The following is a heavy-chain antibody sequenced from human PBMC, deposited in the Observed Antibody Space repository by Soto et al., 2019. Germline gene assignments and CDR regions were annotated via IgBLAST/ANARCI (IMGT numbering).Heavy chain of an antibody. Sequence: QVQLVQSGAEVKKPGASVKVSCKGSGYTFTSYGITWVRQAPGQGLEWMGWISAYDGNTNFAQKLQGRVTMTTDTSTSTAYMELRSLRSDDTAVYYCARSGRNILLVPSAGYYGLDVWGQGTTVTVS. CDR2: ISAYDGNT. J-gene: IGHJ6*02. CDR3: ARSGRNILLVPSAGYYGLDV. CDR1: GYTFTSYG. V-gene: IGHV1-18*01. D-gene: IGHD2-2*01.